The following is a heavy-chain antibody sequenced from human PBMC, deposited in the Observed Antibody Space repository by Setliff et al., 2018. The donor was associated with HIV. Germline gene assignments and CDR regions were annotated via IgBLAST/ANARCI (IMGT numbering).Heavy chain of an antibody. CDR3: ARGGAFCGRDSCYYLDY. V-gene: IGHV4-31*01. D-gene: IGHD2-21*02. CDR2: IYYSGSA. J-gene: IGHJ4*02. CDR1: GDSIDRSNFF. Sequence: SETLSLTCTVSGDSIDRSNFFWTWIRQHPGKGLEWIGYIYYSGSATYNPSLKSQASISVDTSRNEFSLELSSVTAADTAVYFCARGGAFCGRDSCYYLDYWGQGNPVTGSS.